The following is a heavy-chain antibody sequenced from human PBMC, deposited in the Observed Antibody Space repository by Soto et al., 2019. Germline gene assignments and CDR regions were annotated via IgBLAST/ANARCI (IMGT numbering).Heavy chain of an antibody. V-gene: IGHV4-39*01. Sequence: SETLSLTCTVSGDSIRSSTYYWGWIRQPPGKGLEWIGSIYYSGSTYYNPSLKSRVTISVDTSKNQFSLKLSSVTAADTAVYYCARHGWGSYYSNWFDPWRQGTL. CDR3: ARHGWGSYYSNWFDP. CDR1: GDSIRSSTYY. CDR2: IYYSGST. D-gene: IGHD3-10*01. J-gene: IGHJ5*02.